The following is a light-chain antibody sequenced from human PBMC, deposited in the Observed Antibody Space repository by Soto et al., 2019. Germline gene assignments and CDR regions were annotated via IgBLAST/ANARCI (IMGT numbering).Light chain of an antibody. CDR2: DVT. CDR3: GSYTSSSTYV. CDR1: SSDVGGYNY. V-gene: IGLV2-14*01. Sequence: QSXLTQPASVSGSPGQSIAISCTGTSSDVGGYNYVSWYQQHPGKAPKLIIYDVTNRPSGVSNRFSGSKSGNTASLTISGLQAENEADYYCGSYTSSSTYVFGTGTKVTVL. J-gene: IGLJ1*01.